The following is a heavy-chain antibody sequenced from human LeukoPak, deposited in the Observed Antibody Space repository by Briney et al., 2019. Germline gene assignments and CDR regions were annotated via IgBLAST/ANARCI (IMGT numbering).Heavy chain of an antibody. J-gene: IGHJ3*02. CDR2: IYHSGST. V-gene: IGHV4-38-2*02. D-gene: IGHD6-19*01. CDR1: GYSISSGYY. Sequence: SETLSLTCTVSGYSISSGYYWGWIRQPPGKGLEWIGSIYHSGSTYYNPSLKSRVTISVDTSKNQFSLKLSSVTAADTAVYYCPRATPGYSSGWYEGPEAFDIWGQGTMVTVSS. CDR3: PRATPGYSSGWYEGPEAFDI.